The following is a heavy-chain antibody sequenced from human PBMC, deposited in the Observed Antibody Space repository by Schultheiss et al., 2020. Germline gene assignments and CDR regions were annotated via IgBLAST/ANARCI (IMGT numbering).Heavy chain of an antibody. CDR2: ISSDGSNK. D-gene: IGHD3-10*01. CDR1: GFTFSSYG. J-gene: IGHJ4*02. V-gene: IGHV3-30*03. Sequence: GGSLRLSCAASGFTFSSYGMHWVRQAPGKGLEWVGVISSDGSNKYYADSLKGRFTISRDDSKDTLYLQIDSLRTEDTAVYYCARDRARRSGKRGEYYFDYWGQGTLVTVSS. CDR3: ARDRARRSGKRGEYYFDY.